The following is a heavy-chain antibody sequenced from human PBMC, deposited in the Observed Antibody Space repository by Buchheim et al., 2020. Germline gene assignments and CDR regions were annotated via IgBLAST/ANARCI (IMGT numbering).Heavy chain of an antibody. J-gene: IGHJ2*01. V-gene: IGHV4-39*01. CDR1: GASISSSSYY. CDR2: IYYSGNT. D-gene: IGHD6-19*01. Sequence: QLQLQESGPGLVKPSETLSLTCTVSGASISSSSYYWGWIRQPPGKGLEWIASIYYSGNTYFNPSLKSRVTISVDTSKNQFSLKLSSVTTADTAVYYCARTLAVAGRNTYWYYDLWGRGTL. CDR3: ARTLAVAGRNTYWYYDL.